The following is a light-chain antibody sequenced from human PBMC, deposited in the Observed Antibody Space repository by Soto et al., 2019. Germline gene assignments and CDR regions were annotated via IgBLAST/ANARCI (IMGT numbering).Light chain of an antibody. CDR3: CSYAGSYSDV. CDR1: TNDVGNYYY. V-gene: IGLV2-11*01. J-gene: IGLJ1*01. Sequence: QSALTQPRSVSGSPGQSVTISCTGTTNDVGNYYYVSWYQQHPSKAPKLMIYDVTKRPSGVPDRFSGSKSGNTASLTISGLQAEDEADYYCCSYAGSYSDVFGTGTKVTVL. CDR2: DVT.